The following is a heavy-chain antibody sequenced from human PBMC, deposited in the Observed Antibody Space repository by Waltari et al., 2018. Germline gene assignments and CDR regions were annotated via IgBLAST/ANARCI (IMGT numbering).Heavy chain of an antibody. CDR1: GGSISSYY. D-gene: IGHD3-10*01. Sequence: QVQLQESGPGLVKPSETLSLTCTVSGGSISSYYWSWIRQPPGKGLEWIGYIYYSGSTNYNPSLKSRVTISVDTSKNQFSLKLSSVTAADTAVYYCARVAMVRETEYYGMDVWGQGTTVTVSS. CDR3: ARVAMVRETEYYGMDV. J-gene: IGHJ6*02. CDR2: IYYSGST. V-gene: IGHV4-59*01.